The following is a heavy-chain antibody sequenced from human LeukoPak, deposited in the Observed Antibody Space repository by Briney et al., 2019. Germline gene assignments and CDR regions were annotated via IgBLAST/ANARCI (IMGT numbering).Heavy chain of an antibody. V-gene: IGHV4-31*03. CDR3: ARDDGFNWFDP. Sequence: SETLSLTCTVSGGSTSSSNYYWSWIRQHPGKGLEWIGYIYYSGSTYYNPSLKSRVTISVDTSKNQFSLKLSSVTAADTAVYYCARDDGFNWFDPWGQGALVTVSS. D-gene: IGHD5-12*01. CDR2: IYYSGST. CDR1: GGSTSSSNYY. J-gene: IGHJ5*02.